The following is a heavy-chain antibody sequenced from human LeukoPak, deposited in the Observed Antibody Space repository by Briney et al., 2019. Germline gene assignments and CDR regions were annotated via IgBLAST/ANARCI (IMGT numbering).Heavy chain of an antibody. CDR3: ARDYAYYDSSGYYYVGPYYFDY. Sequence: SETLSLTCAVSGGSISSNSYYWGWIRQPPGKGLEWIGSIYYSGSTYYNPSLKSRVTISVDTSKNQFSLKLSSVTAADTAVYYCARDYAYYDSSGYYYVGPYYFDYWGQGTLVTVSS. J-gene: IGHJ4*02. CDR2: IYYSGST. D-gene: IGHD3-22*01. V-gene: IGHV4-39*07. CDR1: GGSISSNSYY.